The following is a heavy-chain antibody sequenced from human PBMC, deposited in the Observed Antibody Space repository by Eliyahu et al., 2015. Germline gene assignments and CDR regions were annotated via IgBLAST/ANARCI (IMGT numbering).Heavy chain of an antibody. J-gene: IGHJ3*02. D-gene: IGHD4-17*01. V-gene: IGHV3-53*02. Sequence: EVQLVETGGGLIQPGGSLRLSCAASGFTVSANYMSWVRQAPGKGLEWVSIXYSGGRTYYADSVKGRFTISRDNSKNTLYLQMNSLRVEDTAMYYCARRYGAPPFDAFDIWGQGTMVTVSS. CDR3: ARRYGAPPFDAFDI. CDR1: GFTVSANY. CDR2: XYSGGRT.